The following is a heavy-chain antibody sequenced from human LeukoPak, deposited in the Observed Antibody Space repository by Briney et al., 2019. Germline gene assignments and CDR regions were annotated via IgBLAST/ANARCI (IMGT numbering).Heavy chain of an antibody. CDR1: GFSFTMYG. D-gene: IGHD6-19*01. CDR2: ISTDGNNE. CDR3: AKDQIGWAPGYVSGPLDQ. Sequence: PGRPLRLSCAASGFSFTMYGIHWVRQAPGKGLEWVAVISTDGNNEYYANSVKGRFTISRDNSKNTVYLQKTSLRTEDTAVYYCAKDQIGWAPGYVSGPLDQWGQGTLVTVSS. V-gene: IGHV3-30*18. J-gene: IGHJ4*02.